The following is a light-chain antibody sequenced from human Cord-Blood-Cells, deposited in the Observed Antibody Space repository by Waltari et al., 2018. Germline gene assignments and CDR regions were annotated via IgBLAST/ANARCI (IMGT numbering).Light chain of an antibody. CDR2: DAS. CDR1: QSISSW. Sequence: DNQMTQSPSTLSASVGDRVTITCRASQSISSWLAWYQQKPGKAPKLLIYDASSLESGVPSRFSGSGSGREFTRTISSLQPDDFATYYCQQYNSYSPTFGQGA. V-gene: IGKV1-5*01. CDR3: QQYNSYSPT. J-gene: IGKJ1*01.